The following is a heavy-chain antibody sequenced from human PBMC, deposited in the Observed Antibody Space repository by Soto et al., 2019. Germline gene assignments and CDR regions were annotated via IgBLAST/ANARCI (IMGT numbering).Heavy chain of an antibody. CDR2: IYYSGST. CDR3: ARGSHYDILTGYYFGFGMDV. J-gene: IGHJ6*02. V-gene: IGHV4-59*01. CDR1: GGSISSYY. D-gene: IGHD3-9*01. Sequence: PSETLSLTCTVSGGSISSYYWSWIRQPPGKGLEWIGYIYYSGSTNYNPSLKSRVTISVDTSKNQFSLKLSSATAADTAVYYCARGSHYDILTGYYFGFGMDVWGQGTTVTVSS.